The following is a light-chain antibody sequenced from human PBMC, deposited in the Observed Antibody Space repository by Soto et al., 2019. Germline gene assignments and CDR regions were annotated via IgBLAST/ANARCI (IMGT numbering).Light chain of an antibody. CDR3: CSYAGSTTRVV. CDR2: EVN. CDR1: SSDVGSYNL. V-gene: IGLV2-23*02. J-gene: IGLJ2*01. Sequence: QSALTQPASVSGSPGQSITISCTGTSSDVGSYNLVSWYQQHPGKAPKLMIYEVNKRPSGVSNRFSGSKSGNTASLTVSGLQEEDEADYYCCSYAGSTTRVVFGGGTKLTVL.